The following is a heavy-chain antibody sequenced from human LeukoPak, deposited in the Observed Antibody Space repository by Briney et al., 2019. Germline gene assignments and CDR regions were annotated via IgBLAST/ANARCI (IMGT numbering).Heavy chain of an antibody. V-gene: IGHV3-23*01. D-gene: IGHD3-22*01. CDR2: ISGSGGST. Sequence: GGSLRLSCAASGFTFSSYGMSWVRQAPGKGLEWVSAISGSGGSTYYADSVKGRFTISRDNSKNTLYLQMNSLRAEDTAVYYCASHGAYYYDSSGPTDYWGQGTLVTVSS. J-gene: IGHJ4*02. CDR1: GFTFSSYG. CDR3: ASHGAYYYDSSGPTDY.